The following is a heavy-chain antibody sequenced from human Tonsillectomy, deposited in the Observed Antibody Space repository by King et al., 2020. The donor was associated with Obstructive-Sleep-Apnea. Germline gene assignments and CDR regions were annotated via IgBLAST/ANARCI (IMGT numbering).Heavy chain of an antibody. J-gene: IGHJ4*02. Sequence: VQLVESGGGVVQPGTSLRLSCAASGFSFSTRDIHWVRQAPGKGLEWVALISWNERDKYYADSAKGRFTISRDNSKNTLYLEMNGLRAEDTAAYYCAKGEWSSRSIDYWGQGTLVTVSS. V-gene: IGHV3-30*18. CDR2: ISWNERDK. CDR1: GFSFSTRD. CDR3: AKGEWSSRSIDY. D-gene: IGHD6-13*01.